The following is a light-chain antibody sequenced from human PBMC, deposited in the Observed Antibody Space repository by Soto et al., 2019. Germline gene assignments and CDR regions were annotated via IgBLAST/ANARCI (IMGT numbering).Light chain of an antibody. CDR3: QHYNSYSEA. Sequence: IQLTQSPSTLSGSVGDRVTITCRASQTISSWVAWSQQKPGKATKLLSYKASTLKSGVPSRVSGRGSGTEVTLTISSLQPDDFATYYGQHYNSYSEAFGQGTKVDIK. J-gene: IGKJ1*01. V-gene: IGKV1-5*03. CDR1: QTISSW. CDR2: KAS.